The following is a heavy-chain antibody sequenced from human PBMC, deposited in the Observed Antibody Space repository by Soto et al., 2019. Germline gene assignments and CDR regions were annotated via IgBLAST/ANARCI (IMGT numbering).Heavy chain of an antibody. CDR3: ARSPFSWFGFPEWFNP. CDR2: IYYSGST. Sequence: SETLSLTCTVSGGSISSYYWGWIRQPPGKGLEWIGSIYYSGSTYYNPSLKSRVTISVDTSKNQFSLKLSSVTAADTAVYYCARSPFSWFGFPEWFNPWGQGTLVTVSS. CDR1: GGSISSYY. D-gene: IGHD3-10*01. V-gene: IGHV4-39*01. J-gene: IGHJ5*02.